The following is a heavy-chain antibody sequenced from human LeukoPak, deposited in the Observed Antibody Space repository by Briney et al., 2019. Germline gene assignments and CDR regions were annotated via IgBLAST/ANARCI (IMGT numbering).Heavy chain of an antibody. D-gene: IGHD3-3*01. J-gene: IGHJ4*02. CDR3: ARVFRGITIFGVVIIENYFDY. V-gene: IGHV3-13*01. Sequence: GGSLRLSCAASGFTFSSYDMHWVRQATGKGLEWVSAIGTAGDTYYPGSVKGRFTISRENAKNSLYLQMNSLRAGDTAVYYCARVFRGITIFGVVIIENYFDYWGQGTLVTVSS. CDR1: GFTFSSYD. CDR2: IGTAGDT.